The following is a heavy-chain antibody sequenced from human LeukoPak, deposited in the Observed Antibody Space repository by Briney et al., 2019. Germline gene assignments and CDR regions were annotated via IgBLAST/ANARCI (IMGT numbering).Heavy chain of an antibody. D-gene: IGHD4-23*01. CDR1: GFTVDDYA. Sequence: SLRLSCAASGFTVDDYAMHWVRQAPGKGLEWVSGISWNSGSIGYADSVKGRFTISRDNAKNSLYLQMNSLRAEDTALYYCAKAYGGGNYYYYGMDVWGQGTTVTVSS. V-gene: IGHV3-9*01. CDR2: ISWNSGSI. J-gene: IGHJ6*02. CDR3: AKAYGGGNYYYYGMDV.